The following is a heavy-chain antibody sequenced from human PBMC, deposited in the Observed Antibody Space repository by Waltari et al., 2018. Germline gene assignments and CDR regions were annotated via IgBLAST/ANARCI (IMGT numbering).Heavy chain of an antibody. CDR2: IYPGDSDT. V-gene: IGHV5-51*01. J-gene: IGHJ3*02. Sequence: EVQLVQSGAEVKKPGASLKISCKCSGYSFTSYWIGWVRQLPGKGLEWMGIIYPGDSDTRYSPSFQGQVTISADKSISTAYLQWSSLKASDTTMYYCARHHGSGSYYRLSDAFDIWGQGTMVTVSS. CDR1: GYSFTSYW. D-gene: IGHD3-10*01. CDR3: ARHHGSGSYYRLSDAFDI.